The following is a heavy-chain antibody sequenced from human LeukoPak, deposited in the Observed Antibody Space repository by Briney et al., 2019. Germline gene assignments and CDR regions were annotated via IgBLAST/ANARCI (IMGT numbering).Heavy chain of an antibody. D-gene: IGHD2-15*01. CDR1: GDSASSNSAA. CDR3: ARDVRRVVGA. CDR2: TYYRSKWYN. V-gene: IGHV6-1*01. J-gene: IGHJ5*02. Sequence: SQTLSLTCAISGDSASSNSAAWNWIRQSPSRGLEWLGRTYYRSKWYNDYAVFVESRITINPDISKNQFSLQLNSVTPEDTAVYYCARDVRRVVGAWGQGTLVTVSS.